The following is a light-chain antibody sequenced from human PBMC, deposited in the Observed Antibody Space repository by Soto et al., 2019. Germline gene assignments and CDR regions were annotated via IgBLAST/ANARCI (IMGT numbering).Light chain of an antibody. Sequence: QSVVTQPPSVAGAPGQRVTISCTGSSSNIGAGYDVKWYQQLPGTAPKLLIYGNSHRPSGVPDRFSGSKSGTSASLAITGLQAEDVANYYCQSYDSSLSGCVFGGGTKLTVL. CDR3: QSYDSSLSGCV. CDR2: GNS. J-gene: IGLJ3*02. V-gene: IGLV1-40*01. CDR1: SSNIGAGYD.